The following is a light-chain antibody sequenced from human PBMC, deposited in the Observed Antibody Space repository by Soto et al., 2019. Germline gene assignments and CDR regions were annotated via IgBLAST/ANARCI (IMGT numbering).Light chain of an antibody. CDR2: RAY. CDR1: QSVNSN. Sequence: EIVLTQSPATLYVSPVERPTPSFMASQSVNSNLAWYQQKPGQAPRLLIYRAYTRATGIPARFSGSGSGTDFTLTISGLQSEDFAVYYCQQYNNWHRTFGQGTKVDIK. CDR3: QQYNNWHRT. V-gene: IGKV3-15*01. J-gene: IGKJ1*01.